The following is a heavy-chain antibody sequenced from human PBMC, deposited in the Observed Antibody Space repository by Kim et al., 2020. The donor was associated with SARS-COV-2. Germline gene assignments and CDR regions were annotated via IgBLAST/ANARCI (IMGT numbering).Heavy chain of an antibody. CDR3: SFGESEGIYYYYYGMDV. V-gene: IGHV1-18*04. CDR1: GYTFTSYG. J-gene: IGHJ6*02. Sequence: ASVKVSCKASGYTFTSYGISWVRQAPGQGLEWMGWISAYNGNTNYAQKLQGRVTMTTDTPTSTAYMELRSLGSDDTAVYYCSFGESEGIYYYYYGMDVWGQGTTVTVSS. D-gene: IGHD3-10*01. CDR2: ISAYNGNT.